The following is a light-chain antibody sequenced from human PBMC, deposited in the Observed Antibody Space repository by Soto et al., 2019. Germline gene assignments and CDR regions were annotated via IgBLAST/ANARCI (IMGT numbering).Light chain of an antibody. CDR3: QSYDNRLTDYYV. J-gene: IGLJ1*01. Sequence: QSVLTQPPSVSGAPGQRGTISCTGSSSNIASFEVHWYQQLPGTAPKLLIYDTSNRPSGVPDRFSGSKSGTSASLAITGLQDEDEADYYCQSYDNRLTDYYVFGTGTKVTVL. CDR1: SSNIASFE. CDR2: DTS. V-gene: IGLV1-40*01.